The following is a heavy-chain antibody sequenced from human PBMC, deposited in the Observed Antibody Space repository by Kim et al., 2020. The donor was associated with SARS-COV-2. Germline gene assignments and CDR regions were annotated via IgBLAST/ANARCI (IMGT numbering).Heavy chain of an antibody. CDR1: GFSFDDFA. CDR3: VKDIGGATTVTRGEAMDV. CDR2: ITWNSGSV. Sequence: GGSLRLSCAASGFSFDDFAMYWVRQAPGKGLEWVSGITWNSGSVDYADSVKGRFTISRDNAKGSLYLEMSSLRPEDTGVYYCVKDIGGATTVTRGEAMDVWGQGTTVIVSS. D-gene: IGHD1-1*01. J-gene: IGHJ6*01. V-gene: IGHV3-9*01.